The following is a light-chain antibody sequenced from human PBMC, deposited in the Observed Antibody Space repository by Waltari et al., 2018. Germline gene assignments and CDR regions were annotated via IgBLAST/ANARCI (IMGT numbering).Light chain of an antibody. Sequence: QSVLTQPPSASGTPGQRVTISCSGSSSNIGSYSVYWYQQLPGTAPKPLIYRKNPRPSGVPDRFSGSKSGTSASLAISGLQSDDDADYYCASWDDSLSGWVFGGGTKLTVL. V-gene: IGLV1-47*01. CDR1: SSNIGSYS. J-gene: IGLJ3*02. CDR3: ASWDDSLSGWV. CDR2: RKN.